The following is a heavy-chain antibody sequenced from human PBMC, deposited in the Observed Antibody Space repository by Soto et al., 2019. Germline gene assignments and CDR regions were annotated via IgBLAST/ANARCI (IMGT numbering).Heavy chain of an antibody. CDR1: GFTFSSYG. Sequence: QVQLVESGGGVVQPGRSLRLSCAASGFTFSSYGMHWVRQAPGKGLEWVAVISYDGSNKYYADSVKGRFTISRDNSKNTLYLQMNSLRAEDTAVYYCAKDVDSSGTFQHWGQGTLVTVSS. CDR3: AKDVDSSGTFQH. CDR2: ISYDGSNK. J-gene: IGHJ1*01. V-gene: IGHV3-30*18. D-gene: IGHD3-22*01.